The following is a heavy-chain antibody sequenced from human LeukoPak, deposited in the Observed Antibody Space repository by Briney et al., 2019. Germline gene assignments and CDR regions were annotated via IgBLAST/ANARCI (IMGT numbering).Heavy chain of an antibody. J-gene: IGHJ4*02. Sequence: PGGSLRLSCAASGFTFNVYSMNWVRQAPGKGLEWIGEINHSGSTNYNPSLKSRVTISVDTSKNQFSLKLSSVTAADTAVYYCARGRSRAITMVRGVTVHLDYWGQGTLVTVSS. D-gene: IGHD3-10*01. CDR1: GFTFNVYS. CDR2: INHSGST. CDR3: ARGRSRAITMVRGVTVHLDY. V-gene: IGHV4-34*01.